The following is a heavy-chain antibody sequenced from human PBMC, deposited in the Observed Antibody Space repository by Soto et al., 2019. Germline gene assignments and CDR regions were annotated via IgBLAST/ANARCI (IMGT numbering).Heavy chain of an antibody. CDR3: ALGEYYGILT. D-gene: IGHD3-9*01. CDR2: IIPIFGTA. V-gene: IGHV1-69*13. CDR1: APTFTNEA. J-gene: IGHJ5*02. Sequence: SAKAVCRTPAPTFTNEANRWSRQAPGQGLEWMGGIIPIFGTANYAQKFQGRVTITADESTSTAYMELSSLRSEDTAVYYCALGEYYGILTWGEGTLVTVSS.